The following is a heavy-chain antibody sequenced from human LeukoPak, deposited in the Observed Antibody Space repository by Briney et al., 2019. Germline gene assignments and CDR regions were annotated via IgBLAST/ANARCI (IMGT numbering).Heavy chain of an antibody. CDR2: IRYDGSNK. J-gene: IGHJ6*03. V-gene: IGHV3-30*02. CDR1: GFTFSSYG. Sequence: GGSLRLSCAASGFTFSSYGMHWVRQAPGKGLEWVAFIRYDGSNKYYADSVKGRFTISRDNSKNTLYLQMNSLRAEDTAVYYCAKDGDSSSWYYYYMDVWGKGTTVTVSS. CDR3: AKDGDSSSWYYYYMDV. D-gene: IGHD6-13*01.